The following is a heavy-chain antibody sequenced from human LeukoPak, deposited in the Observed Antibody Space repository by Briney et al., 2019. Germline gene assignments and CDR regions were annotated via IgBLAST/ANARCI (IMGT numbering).Heavy chain of an antibody. CDR3: ARARRGYSYGLKYHFDY. V-gene: IGHV4-59*01. Sequence: SETLSLTCTASGGSISSYYWSWIRQPPGKGLEWIGYIYYSGSTNYNPSLKSRVTISVDTSKNQFSLKLSSVTAADTAVYYCARARRGYSYGLKYHFDYWGQGTLVTVSS. D-gene: IGHD5-18*01. CDR1: GGSISSYY. CDR2: IYYSGST. J-gene: IGHJ4*02.